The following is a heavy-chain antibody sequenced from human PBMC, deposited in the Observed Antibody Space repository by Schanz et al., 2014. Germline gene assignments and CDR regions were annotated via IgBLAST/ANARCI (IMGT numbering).Heavy chain of an antibody. J-gene: IGHJ6*03. D-gene: IGHD3-3*01. CDR2: IHTGSGNT. Sequence: QVQLVQSGAEVKKPGASVKVSCKASGYIFGSHGMTWVRQAPGQGLEWMGWIHTGSGNTKYSQKFEGRVTITRDTSASIVYMELSSLRSEDTAVFFCASGEARVTSSGVVIVPMNVWGKGTTVIVSS. V-gene: IGHV1-3*04. CDR3: ASGEARVTSSGVVIVPMNV. CDR1: GYIFGSHG.